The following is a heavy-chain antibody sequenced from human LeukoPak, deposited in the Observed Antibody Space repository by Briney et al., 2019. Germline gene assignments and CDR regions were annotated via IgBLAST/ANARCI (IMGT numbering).Heavy chain of an antibody. J-gene: IGHJ3*02. CDR3: ARDLKGPVNDVFDM. D-gene: IGHD4-23*01. Sequence: GGSLRLSCAASGFTFKTYWMHWVHQAPGKGLVWVSHSNSDGSSTSYADSVRGRFTISRDNAKSTLYLQMNSLRAEDTAVYYCARDLKGPVNDVFDMWGQGTMVTVSS. CDR1: GFTFKTYW. CDR2: SNSDGSST. V-gene: IGHV3-74*01.